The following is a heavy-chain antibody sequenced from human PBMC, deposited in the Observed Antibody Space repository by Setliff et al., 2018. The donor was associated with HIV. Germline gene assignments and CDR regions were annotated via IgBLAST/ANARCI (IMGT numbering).Heavy chain of an antibody. CDR3: ERLLGRTVVVINAGFDY. CDR2: ICHSGFT. Sequence: PSETLSLTCTVSGYSFSSGYYWGWIRLPPGKGLEWIGEICHSGFTTYNPSLKSRVTLSLDTSKNQFSLKLSSVTAADTAVYYCERLLGRTVVVINAGFDYWGQGTLVTVSS. CDR1: GYSFSSGYY. V-gene: IGHV4-38-2*02. D-gene: IGHD2-15*01. J-gene: IGHJ4*02.